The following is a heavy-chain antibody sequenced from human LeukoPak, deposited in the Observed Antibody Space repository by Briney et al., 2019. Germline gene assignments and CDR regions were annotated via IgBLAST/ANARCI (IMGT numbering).Heavy chain of an antibody. V-gene: IGHV3-74*01. J-gene: IGHJ2*01. CDR3: ARRRLPAADPWYFDL. D-gene: IGHD6-13*01. CDR2: ISRDGSST. CDR1: GFTFSSYW. Sequence: GGSLRLSCAASGFTFSSYWMHWVRQAPGKGLVWVSLISRDGSSTTYADSVKGRFTISRDNAKNTLYLQMNSLRAEDTAVYYCARRRLPAADPWYFDLWGRGTLVTVSS.